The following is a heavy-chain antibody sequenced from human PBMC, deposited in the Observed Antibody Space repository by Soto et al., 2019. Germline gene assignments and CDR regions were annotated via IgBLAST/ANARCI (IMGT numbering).Heavy chain of an antibody. CDR3: AREGSSGRERAFDI. V-gene: IGHV1-46*03. J-gene: IGHJ3*02. D-gene: IGHD6-19*01. CDR1: GYTFTSYY. CDR2: INPSGGST. Sequence: QVQLVQSGAEVKKPGASVKVSCKASGYTFTSYYMLWVRQAPGQGLEGMGIINPSGGSTSYAQKFQGRVTMNRDTSTSTVYMELGSLRSEDTAVYYGAREGSSGRERAFDIWGQGTMVTVSS.